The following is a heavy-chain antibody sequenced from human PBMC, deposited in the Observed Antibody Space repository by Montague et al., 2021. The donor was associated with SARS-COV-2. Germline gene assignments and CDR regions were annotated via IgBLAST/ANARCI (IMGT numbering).Heavy chain of an antibody. Sequence: SGKVSCKASGYTLSNYGISWMRQGPGQRPEWMGWISAHTGTTAYAQRLQGRITLTADRSTNTAYTELRGLTSDDTALYYCARVQTGNFDFWGQGTLVTVSS. D-gene: IGHD1-1*01. CDR3: ARVQTGNFDF. J-gene: IGHJ4*02. V-gene: IGHV1-18*01. CDR2: ISAHTGTT. CDR1: GYTLSNYG.